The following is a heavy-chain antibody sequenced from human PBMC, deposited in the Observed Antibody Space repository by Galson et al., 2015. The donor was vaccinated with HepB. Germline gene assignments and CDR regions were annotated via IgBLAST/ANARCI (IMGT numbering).Heavy chain of an antibody. V-gene: IGHV3-15*01. CDR3: TTDLDYGGNFYYFDY. Sequence: SLRLSCAASRFTFSNAWMSWVRQAPGKGLEWVGRIKSKTDGGTTDYAAPVKGRFTISRDDSKNTLYLQMNSLKTEDTAVYYCTTDLDYGGNFYYFDYWGQGTLVTVSP. D-gene: IGHD4-23*01. CDR1: RFTFSNAW. J-gene: IGHJ4*02. CDR2: IKSKTDGGTT.